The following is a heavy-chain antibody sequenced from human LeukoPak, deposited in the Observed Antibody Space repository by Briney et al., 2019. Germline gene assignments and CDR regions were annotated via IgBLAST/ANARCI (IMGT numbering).Heavy chain of an antibody. V-gene: IGHV3-7*01. J-gene: IGHJ4*02. CDR2: IKQDGSEK. Sequence: GGSLRLSCAASGFTFSSYAMHWVRQAPGKGLEWVANIKQDGSEKYYVDSVKGRFTIPRDNAKNSLYLQMNSLRAEDTAVYYCARDQYYYDSSGYYGYWGQGTLVTVSS. D-gene: IGHD3-22*01. CDR1: GFTFSSYA. CDR3: ARDQYYYDSSGYYGY.